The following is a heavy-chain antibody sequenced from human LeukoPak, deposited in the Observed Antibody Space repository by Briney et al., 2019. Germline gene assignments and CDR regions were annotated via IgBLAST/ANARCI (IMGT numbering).Heavy chain of an antibody. V-gene: IGHV1-46*01. D-gene: IGHD6-13*01. J-gene: IGHJ6*03. CDR3: ARGVAAAGTGDGFPHYYMDV. CDR1: GYTFTSYY. CDR2: INPSGGST. Sequence: GASVKVSCKASGYTFTSYYMHWVRQAPGQGLEWMGIINPSGGSTSYAQKFQGRVTMTRDTSTSTVYMELSSLRSEDTAVYYCARGVAAAGTGDGFPHYYMDVWGKGTTVTVSS.